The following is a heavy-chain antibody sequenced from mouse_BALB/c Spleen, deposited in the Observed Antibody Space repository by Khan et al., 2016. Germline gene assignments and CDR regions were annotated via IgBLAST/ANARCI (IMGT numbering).Heavy chain of an antibody. CDR1: GYTFISYV. V-gene: IGHV1S136*01. CDR3: TRKNYYVSSFYWYFDV. J-gene: IGHJ1*01. CDR2: INPYNDGT. D-gene: IGHD1-1*01. Sequence: VQLKQSGPELVKPGASVKMSCKASGYTFISYVMHWVKQKPGQGLEWIGFINPYNDGTKYNEKFKGKATLTSDKSSSTAYMELSSLTSEDSAVYYCTRKNYYVSSFYWYFDVWGAGTTVTVSS.